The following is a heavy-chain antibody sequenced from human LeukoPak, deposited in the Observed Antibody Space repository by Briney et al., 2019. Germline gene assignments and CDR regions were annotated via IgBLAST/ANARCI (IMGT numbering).Heavy chain of an antibody. V-gene: IGHV3-21*01. CDR2: ISSSSYI. D-gene: IGHD2-15*01. CDR3: ARDPYCSGGSCYPPPDY. J-gene: IGHJ4*02. CDR1: GFTFSSYS. Sequence: PGGSLRLSCAASGFTFSSYSMNWVRQAPGKGLGWVSSISSSSYIYYADSVKGRFTISRDNAKNSLYLQMNSLRAEDTAVYYCARDPYCSGGSCYPPPDYWGQGTLVTVSS.